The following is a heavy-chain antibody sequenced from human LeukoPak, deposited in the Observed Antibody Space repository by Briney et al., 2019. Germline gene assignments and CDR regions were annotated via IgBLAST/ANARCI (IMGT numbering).Heavy chain of an antibody. V-gene: IGHV1-3*01. Sequence: GAPVKVSCKASGYTFTSYAMHWVRQAPGQRLEWMGWINAGNGNTKYSQKFQGRVTITRDTSASTAYMELSSLRSEDTAVYYCARDCSGGSCYVAFDYWGQGTLVTVSS. D-gene: IGHD2-15*01. CDR3: ARDCSGGSCYVAFDY. CDR1: GYTFTSYA. CDR2: INAGNGNT. J-gene: IGHJ4*02.